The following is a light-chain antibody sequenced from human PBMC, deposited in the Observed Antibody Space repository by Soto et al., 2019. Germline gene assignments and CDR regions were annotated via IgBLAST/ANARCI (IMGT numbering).Light chain of an antibody. J-gene: IGLJ2*01. Sequence: SYELTQPPSVSVSPGQTASITCSGDKLGDKYACWYQQKPGQSPVLVIYQDSKRPSGIPERFSGSNSGNTATLTISGTQAMDEADYYFQAWDSSTVVVFGGGTKLTVL. CDR2: QDS. CDR3: QAWDSSTVVV. CDR1: KLGDKY. V-gene: IGLV3-1*01.